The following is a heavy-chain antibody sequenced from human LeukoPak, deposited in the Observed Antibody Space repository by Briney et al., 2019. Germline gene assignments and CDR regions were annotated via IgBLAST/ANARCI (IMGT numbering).Heavy chain of an antibody. J-gene: IGHJ4*02. D-gene: IGHD3-22*01. Sequence: GGSLRLSCAASGFTFSNYAMNWVRQAPGKGLEWVSTISGSGGNTYYAASVKGRFTISRDNSKNTLYLQMNSLRAEDTAVYYCARDGTYYYDSSGYQTALPWGQGTLVTVSS. V-gene: IGHV3-23*01. CDR1: GFTFSNYA. CDR2: ISGSGGNT. CDR3: ARDGTYYYDSSGYQTALP.